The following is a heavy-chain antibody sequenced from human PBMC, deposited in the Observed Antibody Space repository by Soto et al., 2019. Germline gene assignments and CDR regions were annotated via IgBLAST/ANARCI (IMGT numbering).Heavy chain of an antibody. J-gene: IGHJ3*02. V-gene: IGHV4-30-4*01. CDR2: IHNSGST. CDR1: GGSMNSHDYY. Sequence: QQQLQESGPGLVKPSQTLSLTCTVSGGSMNSHDYYWSWIRQPPGKGLEWIGYIHNSGSTYYNPSIKSRLTLSSDMSTNQFSRRLNSVTAADTALYFCARGEVRGPFDIWGQGTKVTVSS. D-gene: IGHD3-10*01. CDR3: ARGEVRGPFDI.